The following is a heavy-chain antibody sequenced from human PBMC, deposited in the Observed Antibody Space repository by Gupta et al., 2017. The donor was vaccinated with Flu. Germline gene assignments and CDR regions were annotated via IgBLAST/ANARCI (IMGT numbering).Heavy chain of an antibody. CDR3: ASGYYDSSGYYAMDY. V-gene: IGHV6-1*01. CDR1: GDSVATNSAA. D-gene: IGHD3-22*01. Sequence: QVQLQQSGPGRVKPSQTLSLTCAISGDSVATNSAAWNWIRQSPSRGLEWLGRTYYKSKWYTDYAVSVQGRITIKPDTSKNQFSLQLNSVTPEDTAVYYCASGYYDSSGYYAMDYWGQGTLVTVSS. J-gene: IGHJ4*02. CDR2: TYYKSKWYT.